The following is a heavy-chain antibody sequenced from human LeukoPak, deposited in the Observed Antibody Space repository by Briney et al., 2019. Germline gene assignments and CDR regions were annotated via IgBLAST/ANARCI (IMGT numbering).Heavy chain of an antibody. V-gene: IGHV3-21*01. Sequence: GGSLRLSCAASGLTFSSYSMNWVRQAPGKGLEWVSSISSSSSYIYYADSVKGRFTISRDNAENSLYLQMNSLRAEDTAVYYCARVFEWLPNYYYYYGMDVWGQGTTVTVSS. CDR1: GLTFSSYS. CDR2: ISSSSSYI. J-gene: IGHJ6*02. CDR3: ARVFEWLPNYYYYYGMDV. D-gene: IGHD3-9*01.